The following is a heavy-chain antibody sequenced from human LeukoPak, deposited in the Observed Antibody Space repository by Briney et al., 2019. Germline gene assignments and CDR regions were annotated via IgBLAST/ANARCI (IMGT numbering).Heavy chain of an antibody. D-gene: IGHD2-15*01. Sequence: GGSLRLSCAASGFTFSSYWMSWVRQAPGKGLEWVANIKQDGSEKYYVDSVKGRFTISRDNAKNSLYLQMNSLGAEDTAVYYCARVRGLLLSDDAFDIWGQGTMVTVSS. J-gene: IGHJ3*02. CDR2: IKQDGSEK. V-gene: IGHV3-7*01. CDR3: ARVRGLLLSDDAFDI. CDR1: GFTFSSYW.